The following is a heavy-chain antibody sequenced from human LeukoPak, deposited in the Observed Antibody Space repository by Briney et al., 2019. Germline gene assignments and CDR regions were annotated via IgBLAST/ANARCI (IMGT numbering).Heavy chain of an antibody. Sequence: ASVKVSCKASGYTLTGYYMHWVRQAPGQGLEWMGWINPNNGGTNYAQKFQGRVTMTRDTSISTAYMELSRLRSDDTAVYYCARDVGYYFDYWGQGTLVTVSS. D-gene: IGHD3-10*01. CDR2: INPNNGGT. V-gene: IGHV1-2*02. CDR1: GYTLTGYY. CDR3: ARDVGYYFDY. J-gene: IGHJ4*02.